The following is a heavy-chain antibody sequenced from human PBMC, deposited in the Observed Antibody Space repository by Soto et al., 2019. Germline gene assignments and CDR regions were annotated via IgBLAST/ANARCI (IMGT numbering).Heavy chain of an antibody. Sequence: GESLKISCVASGFSFNSFGMHWVRQAPGKGLEWVAVVSYDGSNKKYADSVKGRFTISRDKSKSTLFLQMDSLRPEDTAIYFCAKDFLLYCGSTACIAPHLDWGQGTLVTVSS. CDR2: VSYDGSNK. CDR1: GFSFNSFG. CDR3: AKDFLLYCGSTACIAPHLD. V-gene: IGHV3-30*18. J-gene: IGHJ4*02. D-gene: IGHD2-2*01.